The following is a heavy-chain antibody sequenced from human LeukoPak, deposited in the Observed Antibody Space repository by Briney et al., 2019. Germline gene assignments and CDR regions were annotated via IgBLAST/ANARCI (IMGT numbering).Heavy chain of an antibody. Sequence: GGSLRLSCAASGFTFSSYSMNWVRQAPGKGLEWVSSISSSSSYIYYADSVKGRFTISRDNAKNSLYLQMNSLRAEDTAVYYCARAAFGGVIVIPGYNWFDSWGQGTLVTVSS. CDR1: GFTFSSYS. CDR3: ARAAFGGVIVIPGYNWFDS. V-gene: IGHV3-21*01. J-gene: IGHJ5*01. CDR2: ISSSSSYI. D-gene: IGHD3-16*02.